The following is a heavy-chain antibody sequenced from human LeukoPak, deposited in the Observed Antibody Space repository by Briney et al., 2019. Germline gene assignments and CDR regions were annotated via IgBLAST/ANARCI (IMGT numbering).Heavy chain of an antibody. CDR3: ARDRVLRYFDWFYYYYMDV. Sequence: GGSLRLSCAASGFTFSSYGMTWVRQAPGKGLEWVSYISSSSSTIYYADSVKGRFTISRDNAKNSLYLQMNSLRSDDTAVYYCARDRVLRYFDWFYYYYMDVWGKGTTVTVSS. CDR2: ISSSSSTI. CDR1: GFTFSSYG. D-gene: IGHD3-9*01. J-gene: IGHJ6*03. V-gene: IGHV3-48*01.